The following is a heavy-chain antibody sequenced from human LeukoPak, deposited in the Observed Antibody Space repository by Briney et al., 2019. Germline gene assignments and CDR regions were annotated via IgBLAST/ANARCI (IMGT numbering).Heavy chain of an antibody. D-gene: IGHD3-10*01. CDR2: MNPNSGNT. J-gene: IGHJ4*02. CDR3: ARGSILTQLQLLWFGERGPWYYFDY. CDR1: GCTFTSYD. Sequence: ASVKVSCKASGCTFTSYDINWVRQATGQGLEWMGWMNPNSGNTGYAQKFQGRVTITRNTSISTAYMELSSLRSEDTAVYYCARGSILTQLQLLWFGERGPWYYFDYWGQGTLVTVSS. V-gene: IGHV1-8*03.